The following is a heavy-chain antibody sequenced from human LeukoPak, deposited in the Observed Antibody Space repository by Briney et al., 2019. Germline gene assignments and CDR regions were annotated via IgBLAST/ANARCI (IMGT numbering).Heavy chain of an antibody. Sequence: ASVKVSCKASGYTFTGYYMHWVRQAPGQGLEWMGWINPNSGGTNYAQKFQGRVTMTRDTSISTAYMELSRLRSDDTAVYYCARWDYDILTGYESNGVWFDPWGQGTLVTVSS. CDR3: ARWDYDILTGYESNGVWFDP. V-gene: IGHV1-2*02. CDR2: INPNSGGT. CDR1: GYTFTGYY. D-gene: IGHD3-9*01. J-gene: IGHJ5*02.